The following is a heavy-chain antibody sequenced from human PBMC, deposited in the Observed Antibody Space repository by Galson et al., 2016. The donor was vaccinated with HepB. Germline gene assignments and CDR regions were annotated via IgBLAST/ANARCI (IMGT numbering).Heavy chain of an antibody. J-gene: IGHJ6*03. CDR2: IDANGGST. CDR1: GFSFSTFP. V-gene: IGHV3-64D*06. D-gene: IGHD6-6*01. CDR3: VKDGQGARPSYYYMAV. Sequence: SLRLSCAASGFSFSTFPMYWVRQAPGKGLQFVSAIDANGGSTYYANSVKGRFTISRDNSKNTLDLQMSSLRPDDTGVYYCVKDGQGARPSYYYMAVWGKGTTVTVSS.